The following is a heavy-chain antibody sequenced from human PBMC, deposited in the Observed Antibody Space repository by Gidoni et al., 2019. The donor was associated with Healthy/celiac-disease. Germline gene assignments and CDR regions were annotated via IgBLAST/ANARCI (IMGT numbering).Heavy chain of an antibody. J-gene: IGHJ4*02. V-gene: IGHV3-9*01. D-gene: IGHD3-10*01. CDR2: ISWNSGSI. Sequence: EVQLVESGGGLVQPGRSLRLSCAASGFTFDDYAMHWVRQAPGKGLEWVSGISWNSGSIGYADSVKGRFTISRDNAKNSLYLQMNSLRAEDTALYYCAYGSGSSGLGYWGQGTLVTVSS. CDR1: GFTFDDYA. CDR3: AYGSGSSGLGY.